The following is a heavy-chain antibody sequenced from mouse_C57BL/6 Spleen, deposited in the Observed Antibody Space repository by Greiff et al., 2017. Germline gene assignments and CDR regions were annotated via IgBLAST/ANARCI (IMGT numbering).Heavy chain of an antibody. CDR3: AREGRAAY. CDR1: GYAFSSYW. V-gene: IGHV1-80*01. CDR2: IYPGDGDT. Sequence: VKLQESGAELVKPGASVKISCKASGYAFSSYWMNWVKQRPGQGLEWIGQIYPGDGDTNYNGKFKGKATLTADKSSSTAYMQLSGLTSEDSAVYYCAREGRAAYWGQGTLVTVSA. J-gene: IGHJ3*01. D-gene: IGHD3-1*01.